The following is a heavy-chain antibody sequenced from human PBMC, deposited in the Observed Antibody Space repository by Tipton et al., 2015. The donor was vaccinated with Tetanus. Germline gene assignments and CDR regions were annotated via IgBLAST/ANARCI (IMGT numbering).Heavy chain of an antibody. Sequence: TLSLTCTVAGGSISGYYWTWIRQPPGKGLEWIGYIYDNGTTSYSPSLKRRVIISVDKSKNQMSLKLSSVTAEDTAIYYCARRIQVFGPAILDAFDLWAQGTMVLVSS. CDR1: GGSISGYY. V-gene: IGHV4-59*01. CDR3: ARRIQVFGPAILDAFDL. J-gene: IGHJ3*01. CDR2: IYDNGTT. D-gene: IGHD3-3*01.